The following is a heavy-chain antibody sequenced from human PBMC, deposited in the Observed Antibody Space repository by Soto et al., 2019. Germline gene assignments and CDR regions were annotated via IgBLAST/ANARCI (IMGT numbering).Heavy chain of an antibody. D-gene: IGHD2-21*01. CDR2: IWYDGSNK. Sequence: HPGGSLRLSCAASGFTFSSYGMHWVRQGPGKGLEWVAVIWYDGSNKYYAASVKGRVTISRDNSTTTLYLQMNSLRAEDTAVYHCARDVVPGWFAPCGQGTLVTASS. CDR1: GFTFSSYG. CDR3: ARDVVPGWFAP. V-gene: IGHV3-33*01. J-gene: IGHJ5*02.